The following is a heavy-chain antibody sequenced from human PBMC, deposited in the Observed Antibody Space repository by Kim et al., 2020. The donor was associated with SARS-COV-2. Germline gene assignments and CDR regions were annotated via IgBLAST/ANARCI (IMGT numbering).Heavy chain of an antibody. D-gene: IGHD2-15*01. Sequence: SETLSLTCTVSGGSISSYYWSWIRQPPGKGLEWIGYIYYSGSTNYNPSLKSRVTISVDTSKNQSSLKLSSVTAADTAVYYCARHGIVVVGYGMDVWGQGTTVTVSS. CDR1: GGSISSYY. CDR2: IYYSGST. V-gene: IGHV4-59*08. J-gene: IGHJ6*02. CDR3: ARHGIVVVGYGMDV.